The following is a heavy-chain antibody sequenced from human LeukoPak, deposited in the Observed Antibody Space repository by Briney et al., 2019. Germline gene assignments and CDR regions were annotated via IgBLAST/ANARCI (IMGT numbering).Heavy chain of an antibody. CDR1: GGSFSGYY. J-gene: IGHJ4*02. CDR2: INHSGST. Sequence: KPSETLSLTCAVYGGSFSGYYWSWIRRPPGKGLEWIGEINHSGSTNYNPSLKSRVTISVDTSKNQFSLKLSSVTAADTAVYYCARDHRNYYDSSDFDYWGQGTLVTVSS. D-gene: IGHD3-22*01. CDR3: ARDHRNYYDSSDFDY. V-gene: IGHV4-34*01.